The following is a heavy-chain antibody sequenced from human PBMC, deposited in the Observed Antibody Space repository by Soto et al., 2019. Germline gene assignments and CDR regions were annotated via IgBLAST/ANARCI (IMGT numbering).Heavy chain of an antibody. CDR2: ISAYNGNT. CDR1: GYTFTSYG. J-gene: IGHJ4*02. D-gene: IGHD6-19*01. Sequence: ASVKVSCKASGYTFTSYGISWVRQAPGQGLEWMGWISAYNGNTNYAQKLQGRVTMTTDTSTSTAYMELRSLRSDDTAVYYCARASNSGWYRAFEEFAHWGQGTLVTVSS. CDR3: ARASNSGWYRAFEEFAH. V-gene: IGHV1-18*01.